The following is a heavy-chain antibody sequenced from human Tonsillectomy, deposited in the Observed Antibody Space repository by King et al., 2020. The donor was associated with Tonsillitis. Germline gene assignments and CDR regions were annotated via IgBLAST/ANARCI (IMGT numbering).Heavy chain of an antibody. CDR1: GGSISTYY. CDR3: ARHGGRNDYGKAYGIDV. J-gene: IGHJ6*02. Sequence: QLQESGPGLVKPSETLSLTCTVSGGSISTYYWSWIRQPPGKGLEWIGYIYYSGSTNHNPSLKSRVTISVDTSKNQFSLKLNSMTVADTAVYYCARHGGRNDYGKAYGIDVWGQGTTVTVSS. D-gene: IGHD4-17*01. CDR2: IYYSGST. V-gene: IGHV4-59*08.